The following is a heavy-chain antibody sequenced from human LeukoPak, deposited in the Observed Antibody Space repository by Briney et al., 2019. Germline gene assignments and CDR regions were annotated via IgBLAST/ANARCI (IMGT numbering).Heavy chain of an antibody. CDR1: GYTFTSYY. CDR2: INPSGGST. D-gene: IGHD3-10*01. V-gene: IGHV1-46*01. Sequence: GASVKVSCKASGYTFTSYYMHWVRQAPGQGLEWMGIINPSGGSTSYAQKFQGRVTITRDTSASTAYMELSSLRSEDTAVYYCAHERRSYYYYGMDVWGQGTTVTVSS. J-gene: IGHJ6*02. CDR3: AHERRSYYYYGMDV.